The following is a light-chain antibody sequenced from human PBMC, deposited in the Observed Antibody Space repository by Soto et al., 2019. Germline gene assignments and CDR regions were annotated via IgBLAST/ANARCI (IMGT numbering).Light chain of an antibody. CDR2: TAS. Sequence: DIQMTQSPASRSAAVGDRVTITCQASQDIRKYLNWYQQKPGKAPKLLIYTASDLQTGVPSRFSGSGSGRNFTFTISGLQPEDIATYHCQQYDDLPFTFGPGTKVDIK. V-gene: IGKV1-33*01. CDR1: QDIRKY. CDR3: QQYDDLPFT. J-gene: IGKJ3*01.